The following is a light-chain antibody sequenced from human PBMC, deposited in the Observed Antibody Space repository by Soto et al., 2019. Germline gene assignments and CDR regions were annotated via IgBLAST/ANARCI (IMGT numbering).Light chain of an antibody. Sequence: QSALTQPASVSGSPGQSITISCTGTSSDVGGYNYVSWYQQHPGKAPKLMIYDVSNRPSGVSNRFSGSKSGNTASLTISGLQAEDEADYYCSSYTSSSPYVVFGGGTTVTVL. V-gene: IGLV2-14*01. CDR2: DVS. J-gene: IGLJ2*01. CDR1: SSDVGGYNY. CDR3: SSYTSSSPYVV.